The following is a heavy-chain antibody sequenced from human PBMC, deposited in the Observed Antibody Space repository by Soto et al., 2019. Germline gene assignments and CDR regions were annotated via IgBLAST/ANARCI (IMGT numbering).Heavy chain of an antibody. Sequence: GESLKISCAASGFTFSSYAMSWVRQAPGKGLEWVSAISGSGGSTYYADSVKGRFTISRDNSKNTLYLQMNSLRAEDTAVYYCAKDHLRSVVVITYFDYWGQGTLVTVSS. D-gene: IGHD3-22*01. CDR1: GFTFSSYA. CDR3: AKDHLRSVVVITYFDY. J-gene: IGHJ4*02. CDR2: ISGSGGST. V-gene: IGHV3-23*01.